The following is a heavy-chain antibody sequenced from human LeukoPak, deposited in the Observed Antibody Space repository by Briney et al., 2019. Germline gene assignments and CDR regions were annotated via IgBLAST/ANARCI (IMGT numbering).Heavy chain of an antibody. CDR3: ARTLAGEPA. V-gene: IGHV3-53*01. Sequence: PGGSLRLSCIASGFPFSASSMSWVRQAPGKGLEWVSVIYSGGSTYYADSVKGRFTISRDNSKNTLYLQMNSLRAEDTAVYYCARTLAGEPAWGQGTLVTVSS. J-gene: IGHJ4*02. CDR1: GFPFSASS. CDR2: IYSGGST. D-gene: IGHD2-2*01.